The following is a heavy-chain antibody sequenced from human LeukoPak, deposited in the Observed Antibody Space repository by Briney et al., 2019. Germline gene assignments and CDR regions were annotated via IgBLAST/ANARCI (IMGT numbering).Heavy chain of an antibody. Sequence: GGSLRLSCAASGFTFSSYGMHWVRQAPGKGLEWMAVISYDGSNKYYADSVKGRFTISRDNSKNTLYLQMNSLRAEDTAVYYCAKDQVYCSSTSCSYYFDYWGQGTLVTVSS. CDR2: ISYDGSNK. CDR1: GFTFSSYG. D-gene: IGHD2-2*01. J-gene: IGHJ4*02. CDR3: AKDQVYCSSTSCSYYFDY. V-gene: IGHV3-30*18.